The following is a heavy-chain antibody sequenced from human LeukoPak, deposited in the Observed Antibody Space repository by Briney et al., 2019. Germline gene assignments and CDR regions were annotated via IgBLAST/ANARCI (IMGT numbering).Heavy chain of an antibody. J-gene: IGHJ6*02. CDR2: IYYSGST. V-gene: IGHV4-59*08. CDR3: ARQVWGSSLDYGMDV. Sequence: PSETLSLTCTVSGGSISSYYWSWIRQPPGKGLEWIGYIYYSGSTNYNPSLKSRVTISVDTSKNQFSLKLSSVTAADTAVYYCARQVWGSSLDYGMDVWGQGTTVTVSS. CDR1: GGSISSYY. D-gene: IGHD6-13*01.